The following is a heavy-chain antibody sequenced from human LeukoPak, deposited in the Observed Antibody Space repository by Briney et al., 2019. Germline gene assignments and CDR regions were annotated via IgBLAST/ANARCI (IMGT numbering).Heavy chain of an antibody. CDR3: ARGFVDIVATTLDY. V-gene: IGHV4-4*02. CDR1: GGSISSSNW. J-gene: IGHJ4*02. Sequence: SETLSLTCAVSGGSISSSNWWSWVRQPPGKGLEWIGEIYHSGSTNYNPSLKSRVTISVDKSKNQFSLKLSSVTAADTAVYHCARGFVDIVATTLDYWGQGTLVTVSS. CDR2: IYHSGST. D-gene: IGHD5-12*01.